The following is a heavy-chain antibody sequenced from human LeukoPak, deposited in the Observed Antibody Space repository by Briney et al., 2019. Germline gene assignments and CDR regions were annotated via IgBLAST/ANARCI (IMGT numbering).Heavy chain of an antibody. V-gene: IGHV3-15*07. Sequence: PGGSLRLSCAASGFTFSGSAMHWVRQAPGKGLEWVGRIRSNSDGGTIDYAAPVKGRFTLSRDDSKTTLYLQMNSLQTEDTAVYYCATDFYDSTWGQGTLVTVSS. CDR3: ATDFYDST. CDR1: GFTFSGSA. D-gene: IGHD3-22*01. CDR2: IRSNSDGGTI. J-gene: IGHJ5*02.